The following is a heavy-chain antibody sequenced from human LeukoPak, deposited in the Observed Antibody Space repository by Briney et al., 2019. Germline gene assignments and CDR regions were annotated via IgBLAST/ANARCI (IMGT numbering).Heavy chain of an antibody. V-gene: IGHV4-4*07. J-gene: IGHJ4*02. Sequence: PSETLSLTCTVSGGSISSYYWSWIRQPAGKGLEWIGRIYTSGSTNYNPSLKSRVTMSVDTSKNQFSLKPSSVTAADTAVYYCARDYCSGGSCYLFDYWGQGTLVTVSS. CDR2: IYTSGST. CDR1: GGSISSYY. CDR3: ARDYCSGGSCYLFDY. D-gene: IGHD2-15*01.